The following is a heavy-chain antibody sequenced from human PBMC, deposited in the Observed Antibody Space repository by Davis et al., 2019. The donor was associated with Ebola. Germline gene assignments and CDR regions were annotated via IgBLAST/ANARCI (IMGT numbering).Heavy chain of an antibody. CDR1: AYTFTSYA. Sequence: ASVQVSCKASAYTFTSYAMNWVRQAPGQGLEWMGWINTNTGNPTYAQGFTGRFVFSLDTPVSTAYLQITSLKAEDTAVYYCARAPSSSDWEEEYFQHWGQGTLVTVSS. D-gene: IGHD6-19*01. CDR2: INTNTGNP. V-gene: IGHV7-4-1*02. J-gene: IGHJ1*01. CDR3: ARAPSSSDWEEEYFQH.